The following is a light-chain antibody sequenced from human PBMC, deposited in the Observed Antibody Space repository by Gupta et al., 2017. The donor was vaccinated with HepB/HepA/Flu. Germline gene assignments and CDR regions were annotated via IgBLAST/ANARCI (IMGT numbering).Light chain of an antibody. CDR1: QGIRND. CDR2: TAS. V-gene: IGKV1-6*01. J-gene: IGKJ1*01. Sequence: AIQMTQSPSSLSASVGDRVTITCRASQGIRNDLGWYQQKPGKAPKLLIYTASSLQSGVPSRFSGSGSGTDFTLTISSLQPEDFATYYCRQDYNYPRTFGQWTKVEIK. CDR3: RQDYNYPRT.